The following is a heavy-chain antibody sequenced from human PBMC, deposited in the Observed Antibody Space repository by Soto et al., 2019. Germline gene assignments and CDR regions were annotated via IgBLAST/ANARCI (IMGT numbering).Heavy chain of an antibody. CDR2: IDEYGNTI. J-gene: IGHJ4*02. CDR1: GFTFSSYW. D-gene: IGHD3-16*01. V-gene: IGHV3-74*01. Sequence: EVQLVESGGGLVQPGGSLRLSCAASGFTFSSYWMHWVRQVPGKGLVWVSRIDEYGNTINYVDSVRGRFTISRDNAKNPLYREINSRGAGDRVLYYCTGDRGGGGGYWGQGTLVTVSS. CDR3: TGDRGGGGGY.